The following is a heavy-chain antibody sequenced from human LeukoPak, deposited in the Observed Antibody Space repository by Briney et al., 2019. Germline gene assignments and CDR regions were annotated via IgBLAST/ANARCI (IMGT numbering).Heavy chain of an antibody. CDR3: ARDLSLGELSFNGGFDY. Sequence: KSGGSLRLSCAASGFTFSSYSMNWVRQAPGKGLEWVSSISSSSSYIYYADSVKGRFTISRDNAKNSLYLQMNSLRAEDTAVYYCARDLSLGELSFNGGFDYWGQGTLVTVSS. CDR1: GFTFSSYS. CDR2: ISSSSSYI. J-gene: IGHJ4*02. V-gene: IGHV3-21*01. D-gene: IGHD3-16*02.